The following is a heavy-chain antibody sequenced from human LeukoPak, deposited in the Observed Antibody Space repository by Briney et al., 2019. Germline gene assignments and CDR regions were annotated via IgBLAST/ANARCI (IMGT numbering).Heavy chain of an antibody. CDR1: GGSISSYY. CDR3: ARQYYDFWSGYPRRTDHSVTPVWFDP. CDR2: IYYSGST. V-gene: IGHV4-59*01. J-gene: IGHJ5*02. Sequence: SETLSLTCTVSGGSISSYYWSWIRQPPGKGLEWIGYIYYSGSTNYNPSLKSRVTISVDTSKNQFSLKLSSVTAADTAVYYCARQYYDFWSGYPRRTDHSVTPVWFDPWGRGTLVTVSS. D-gene: IGHD3-3*01.